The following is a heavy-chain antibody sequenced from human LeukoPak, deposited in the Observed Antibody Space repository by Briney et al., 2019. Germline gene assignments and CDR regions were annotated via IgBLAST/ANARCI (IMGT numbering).Heavy chain of an antibody. CDR2: IYYNGGT. CDR3: ARDSAARSDL. J-gene: IGHJ2*01. D-gene: IGHD2-15*01. Sequence: SGTLSLTCTVSGGSISGHHWSWIRQPPGKELEWIGYIYYNGGTSYNPSLKRRVTISVDTSKNQFSLHLNAVTSADTAVYYCARDSAARSDLWGRGTLVTVAS. V-gene: IGHV4-59*11. CDR1: GGSISGHH.